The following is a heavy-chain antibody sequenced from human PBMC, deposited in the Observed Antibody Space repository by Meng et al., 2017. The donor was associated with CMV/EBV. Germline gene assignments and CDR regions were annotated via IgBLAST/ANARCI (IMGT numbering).Heavy chain of an antibody. CDR3: ARVRNSGYFDY. V-gene: IGHV4-39*07. CDR1: GGSISSSSYY. Sequence: LSCTVSGGSISSSSYYWGWIRQPPGKGLEWIGSIYYSGSTYYNPSLKSRVTISVDTSKNQFSLKLSSVTAADTAVYYCARVRNSGYFDYWGQGTLVTVSS. D-gene: IGHD3-10*01. J-gene: IGHJ4*02. CDR2: IYYSGST.